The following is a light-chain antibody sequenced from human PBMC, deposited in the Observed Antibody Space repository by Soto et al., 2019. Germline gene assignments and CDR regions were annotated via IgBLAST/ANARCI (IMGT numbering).Light chain of an antibody. V-gene: IGKV3-20*01. Sequence: EIVLTQSPGTLSLSPGEGVTLSCRASQSVSRSYLAWFQQKPGQPPRLLIYAASSRAAGIPDRFSGSGSGTNFTLTISRLEPEDFVVYYCQQYGASPWTFGQGTKVEI. J-gene: IGKJ1*01. CDR1: QSVSRSY. CDR2: AAS. CDR3: QQYGASPWT.